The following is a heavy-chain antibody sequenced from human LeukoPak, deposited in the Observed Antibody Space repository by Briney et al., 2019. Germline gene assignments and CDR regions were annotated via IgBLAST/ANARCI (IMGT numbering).Heavy chain of an antibody. CDR1: GFTFNNYG. CDR3: AKDFAKYCSGGCDFHH. V-gene: IGHV3-30*18. D-gene: IGHD2-15*01. CDR2: ISYDGPNK. J-gene: IGHJ1*01. Sequence: GRSLRLSCAASGFTFNNYGMHWVRQAPGKGLEWVAVISYDGPNKYSADSVKGRFTISRDNSRNTLYLQMNSLRAEDTAVYYCAKDFAKYCSGGCDFHHWGQGTLVTVSS.